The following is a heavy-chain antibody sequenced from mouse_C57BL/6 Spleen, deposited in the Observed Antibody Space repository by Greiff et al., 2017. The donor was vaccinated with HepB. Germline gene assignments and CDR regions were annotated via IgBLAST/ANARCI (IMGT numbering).Heavy chain of an antibody. CDR1: GFTFSDYG. J-gene: IGHJ1*03. CDR3: ARGYGNYRYFDV. CDR2: ISSGSSTI. D-gene: IGHD2-1*01. V-gene: IGHV5-17*01. Sequence: EVQLVESGGGLVKPGGSLKLSCAASGFTFSDYGMHWVRQAPEKGLEWVAYISSGSSTIYYADTVKGRFTISRDNAKNTLFLQMTSLRSEDTAMYYCARGYGNYRYFDVWGTGTTVTVSS.